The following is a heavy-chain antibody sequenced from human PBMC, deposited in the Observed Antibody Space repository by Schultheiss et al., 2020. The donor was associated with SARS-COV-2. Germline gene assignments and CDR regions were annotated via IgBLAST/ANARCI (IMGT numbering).Heavy chain of an antibody. CDR3: ARVGIAAAGTGSYFDY. CDR1: GGSIRSGGYF. J-gene: IGHJ4*02. Sequence: SETLSLTCTVSGGSIRSGGYFWSWIRHHPGKGLEWIGNIYHSGSTYYNPSLKSRVTISVDTSKNQFSLKLSSVTAADTAVYYCARVGIAAAGTGSYFDYWGQGTLVTVSS. V-gene: IGHV4-30-4*08. D-gene: IGHD6-13*01. CDR2: IYHSGST.